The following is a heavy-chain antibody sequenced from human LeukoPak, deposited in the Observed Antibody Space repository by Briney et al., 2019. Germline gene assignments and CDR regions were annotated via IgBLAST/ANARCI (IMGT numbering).Heavy chain of an antibody. CDR3: ARGSSSGWSAFDI. Sequence: SETLSLTCTVSGSSISSYYWSWIRQPPGKGLEWIGYIDYTGSTNYYPSLKSRVTISVDTSKNQFSLKLSSVTAADTAVYYCARGSSSGWSAFDIWGQGTMVTVSS. D-gene: IGHD6-6*01. V-gene: IGHV4-59*01. CDR1: GSSISSYY. J-gene: IGHJ3*02. CDR2: IDYTGST.